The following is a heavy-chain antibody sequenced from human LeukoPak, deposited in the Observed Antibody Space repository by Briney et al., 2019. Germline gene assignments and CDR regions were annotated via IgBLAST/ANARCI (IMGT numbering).Heavy chain of an antibody. CDR2: INQHGSVK. CDR3: ARDQDYFHANGYHYDGFEL. V-gene: IGHV3-7*01. CDR1: GFTLSSYW. D-gene: IGHD2-8*01. Sequence: QTGGSLRLSCAASGFTLSSYWMTWVRQAPGKGLEWVANINQHGSVKYYVDSVEGRFTISRDNAKNSLYLQMNSLRAKETAVYYCARDQDYFHANGYHYDGFELGGQGTMVTVSS. J-gene: IGHJ3*01.